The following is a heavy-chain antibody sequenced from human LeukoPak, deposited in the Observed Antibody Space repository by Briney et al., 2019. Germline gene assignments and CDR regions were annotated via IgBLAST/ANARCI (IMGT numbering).Heavy chain of an antibody. CDR2: IYYSGST. CDR1: GGSISSSSYY. D-gene: IGHD3-10*01. CDR3: ARGGVMFDP. J-gene: IGHJ5*02. V-gene: IGHV4-39*07. Sequence: SETLSLTCTVSGGSISSSSYYWGWIRQPPGKGLEWIGSIYYSGSTYYNPSLKSRVTISVDTSKNQFSLKLSSVTAADTAVYYCARGGVMFDPWGQGTLVTVSS.